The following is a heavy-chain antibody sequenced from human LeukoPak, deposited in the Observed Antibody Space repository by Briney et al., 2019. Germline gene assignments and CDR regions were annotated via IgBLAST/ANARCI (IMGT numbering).Heavy chain of an antibody. CDR3: ARVKYSGSYVSYVDV. Sequence: PGRSLRLSCAASGFTFSGYGMHWVRQAPGKGLEWVAVIWYDGSNKYYADSVKGRFTISRDNSKNTLYLQMNSLRAEDTAVYYCARVKYSGSYVSYVDVWGKGTTVTVSS. CDR1: GFTFSGYG. J-gene: IGHJ6*03. V-gene: IGHV3-33*01. CDR2: IWYDGSNK. D-gene: IGHD1-26*01.